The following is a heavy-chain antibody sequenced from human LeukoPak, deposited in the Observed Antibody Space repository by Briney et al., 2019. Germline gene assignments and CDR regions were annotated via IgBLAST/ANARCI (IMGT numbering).Heavy chain of an antibody. CDR2: MYTGGST. CDR1: GFTVSSNY. CDR3: ARENTMGRGFPRGFDI. Sequence: GGSLRLSCAASGFTVSSNYMSSVRQAPGKGLEWVSLMYTGGSTYYADSVRGRFTISRDNSKNTLYLQMNSQRAEDTAVYYCARENTMGRGFPRGFDIWGQGTMVTVSS. D-gene: IGHD3-10*01. V-gene: IGHV3-66*01. J-gene: IGHJ3*02.